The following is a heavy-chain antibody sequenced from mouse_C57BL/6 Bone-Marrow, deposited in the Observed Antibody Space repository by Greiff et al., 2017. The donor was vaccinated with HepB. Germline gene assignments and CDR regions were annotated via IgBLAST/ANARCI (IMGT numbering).Heavy chain of an antibody. CDR3: ASHYYGSSNGY. Sequence: EVKVVESGGDLVKPGGSLKLSCAASGFTFSSYGMSWVRQTPDKRLEWVATISSGGSYTYYPDSVKGRFTISRDNAKNTLYLQMSSLKSEDTAMYYSASHYYGSSNGYWGQGTTLTVSS. V-gene: IGHV5-6*01. CDR2: ISSGGSYT. J-gene: IGHJ2*01. D-gene: IGHD1-1*01. CDR1: GFTFSSYG.